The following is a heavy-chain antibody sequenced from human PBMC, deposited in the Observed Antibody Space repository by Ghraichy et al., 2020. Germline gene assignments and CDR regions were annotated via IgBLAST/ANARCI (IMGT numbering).Heavy chain of an antibody. Sequence: SQTLSLTCTVSGGSISSYYWSWIRQPPGKGLEWIGYIYTSGSTNYNPSLKSRVTISVDTSKNQFSLKLSSVTAADTAVYYCASSRALAARPQGWFDPWGQGTLVTVSS. CDR2: IYTSGST. CDR1: GGSISSYY. D-gene: IGHD6-6*01. V-gene: IGHV4-4*09. CDR3: ASSRALAARPQGWFDP. J-gene: IGHJ5*02.